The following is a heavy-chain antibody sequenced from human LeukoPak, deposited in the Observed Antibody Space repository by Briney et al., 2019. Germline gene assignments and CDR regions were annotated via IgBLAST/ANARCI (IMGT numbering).Heavy chain of an antibody. V-gene: IGHV1-69*05. J-gene: IGHJ6*03. D-gene: IGHD2-21*01. Sequence: ASVKVSCKASGGTFSSYAISWVRQAPGQGLEWMGGIIPIFGTANYAQKFQGRVTITTDESTSTAYMELSSLRSEDTAVYYCARAKGGYCGGDCYAQDYYYYMDVWGKGTTVTVSS. CDR3: ARAKGGYCGGDCYAQDYYYYMDV. CDR2: IIPIFGTA. CDR1: GGTFSSYA.